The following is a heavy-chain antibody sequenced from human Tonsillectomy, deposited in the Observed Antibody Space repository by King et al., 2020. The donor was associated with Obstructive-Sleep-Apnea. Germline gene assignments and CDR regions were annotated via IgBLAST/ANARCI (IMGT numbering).Heavy chain of an antibody. D-gene: IGHD3-16*02. Sequence: QLQESGPGLVKPSETLSLTCTVSGGSISSYYWSWIRQPPGKGLEWIGYIYYSGSPNYNPSLKSRVPISVETAKNPFSLKLSSVTAADTAVYYCARVSPDYVWGSYRHYFDYWGQGTLVTVSS. CDR3: ARVSPDYVWGSYRHYFDY. J-gene: IGHJ4*02. CDR1: GGSISSYY. CDR2: IYYSGSP. V-gene: IGHV4-59*01.